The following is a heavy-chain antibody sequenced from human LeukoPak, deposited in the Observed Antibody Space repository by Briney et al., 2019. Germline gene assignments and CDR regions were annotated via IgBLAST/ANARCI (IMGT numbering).Heavy chain of an antibody. Sequence: SETLSLTCTVSGDSISTYYWSWIRQPPGKGLEWIGYIYYSGSTNYNPSLKSRVTISVDTSKNQFSLKLISVTAADTAVYYCAREVIVGATGYYYYGMDVWGQGTTVTVSS. J-gene: IGHJ6*02. CDR2: IYYSGST. CDR1: GDSISTYY. CDR3: AREVIVGATGYYYYGMDV. D-gene: IGHD1-26*01. V-gene: IGHV4-59*01.